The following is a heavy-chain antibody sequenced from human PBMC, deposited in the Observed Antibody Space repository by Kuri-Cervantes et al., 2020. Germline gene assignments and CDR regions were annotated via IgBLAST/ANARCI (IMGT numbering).Heavy chain of an antibody. J-gene: IGHJ1*01. CDR1: GGTFSSYS. Sequence: SVKVSFKHSGGTFSSYSISWVRQAPGQGLEWMGGIIPIFGTSNYAQKFQGRVTITANGTTSTAYMEPSSLRSEDTAVYYFARSNRPYSGSPVQFQHWGQGSLVTVSS. D-gene: IGHD1-26*01. CDR3: ARSNRPYSGSPVQFQH. CDR2: IIPIFGTS. V-gene: IGHV1-69*13.